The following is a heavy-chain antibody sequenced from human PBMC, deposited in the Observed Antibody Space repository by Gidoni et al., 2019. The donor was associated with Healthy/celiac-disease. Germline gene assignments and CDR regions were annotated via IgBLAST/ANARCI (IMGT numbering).Heavy chain of an antibody. D-gene: IGHD3-3*01. CDR3: ARDAYYDVWGDYRNWFDP. J-gene: IGHJ5*02. V-gene: IGHV4-39*07. Sequence: QLQLQESGPGLVKPSETPGRTCTVSGGSRSSSSNHWGLIRLPPGKGLEWMGSIYYSGSTYCSPTLNSRLTISVDTSKSQFSLKLRSVTAANPAVYYSARDAYYDVWGDYRNWFDPWGQGTLVTVSS. CDR1: GGSRSSSSNH. CDR2: IYYSGST.